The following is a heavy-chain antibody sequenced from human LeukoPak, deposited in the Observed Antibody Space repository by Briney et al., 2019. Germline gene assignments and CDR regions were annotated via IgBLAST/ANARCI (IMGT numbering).Heavy chain of an antibody. D-gene: IGHD6-13*01. CDR1: GFTFSSYT. J-gene: IGHJ4*02. Sequence: PGGSLRLSCAASGFTFSSYTMSWVRQAPGKGLEWVSTLSVSYDNTYYADSVKGRFTISRDNSKNTLYLQMNSLRLDDTAIYYCAKGDRERASAGTGFDSWGQGTLVTVSS. V-gene: IGHV3-23*01. CDR2: LSVSYDNT. CDR3: AKGDRERASAGTGFDS.